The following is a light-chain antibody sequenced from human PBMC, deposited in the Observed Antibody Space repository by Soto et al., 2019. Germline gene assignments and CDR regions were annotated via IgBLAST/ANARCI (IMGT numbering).Light chain of an antibody. Sequence: QSALTQPASVSGSPGQSITISCTGTSSDVGGYNYVSWYQQHPDKAPKLMIYDVSNRPSGVSNRFSGSKSGNTASLTISGLQAEDEADYYCSSYTGSSTHVVFGGGTQLTVL. CDR1: SSDVGGYNY. CDR2: DVS. V-gene: IGLV2-14*01. CDR3: SSYTGSSTHVV. J-gene: IGLJ2*01.